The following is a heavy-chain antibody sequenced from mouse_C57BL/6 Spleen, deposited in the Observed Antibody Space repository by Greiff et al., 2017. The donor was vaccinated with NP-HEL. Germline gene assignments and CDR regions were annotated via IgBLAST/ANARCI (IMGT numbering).Heavy chain of an antibody. D-gene: IGHD2-1*01. V-gene: IGHV1-61*01. J-gene: IGHJ1*03. CDR3: ARGYGNWYFDV. Sequence: QVQLQQPGAELVRPGSSVTLSCKASGYTFTSYWMAWVKQRPGQGLEWIGNIYPSDSETHYNQKFKDKATLTVDKSSSTAYMQLSSLTSEDSAVYYCARGYGNWYFDVWGTGTTVTVSS. CDR2: IYPSDSET. CDR1: GYTFTSYW.